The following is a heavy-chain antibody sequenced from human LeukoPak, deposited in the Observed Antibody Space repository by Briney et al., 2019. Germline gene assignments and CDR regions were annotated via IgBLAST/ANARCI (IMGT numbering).Heavy chain of an antibody. V-gene: IGHV1-46*01. CDR3: ARASAHYFDY. D-gene: IGHD6-19*01. Sequence: ASVKLSSKASGYTFTSYYMHWVRQAPGQGLDWMGVINPSGGSTSYAHKFQGRVTMTRDTSTSTVYMELSSLRSEDTAMYYCARASAHYFDYWGQGTLVTVSS. CDR2: INPSGGST. J-gene: IGHJ4*02. CDR1: GYTFTSYY.